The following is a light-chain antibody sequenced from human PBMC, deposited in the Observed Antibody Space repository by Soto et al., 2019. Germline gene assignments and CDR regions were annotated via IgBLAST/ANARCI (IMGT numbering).Light chain of an antibody. Sequence: QSALTQPASVSGSPGQSITISCTGTSDDIGANNYVSWYQHHPGKAPKILIYEAANPPSGISHRVSGSKSGNTASLTISGLQAEDEADYFCTSYTSASTLVFGAGTKLTVL. CDR3: TSYTSASTLV. J-gene: IGLJ2*01. V-gene: IGLV2-14*01. CDR1: SDDIGANNY. CDR2: EAA.